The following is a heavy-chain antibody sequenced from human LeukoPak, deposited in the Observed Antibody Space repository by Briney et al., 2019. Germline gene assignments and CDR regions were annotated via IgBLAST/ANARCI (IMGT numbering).Heavy chain of an antibody. D-gene: IGHD6-13*01. Sequence: SETLSLTCTVSGGSISSGGYYWSWIRQHPGKGLEWIGYIYYSGSTYYNPSLKSRVTISVDTSKNQFSLKLSSVTAADTAVYYCARGTAAAGSSIDYWGQGTLVTVSS. CDR3: ARGTAAAGSSIDY. V-gene: IGHV4-31*03. CDR2: IYYSGST. CDR1: GGSISSGGYY. J-gene: IGHJ4*02.